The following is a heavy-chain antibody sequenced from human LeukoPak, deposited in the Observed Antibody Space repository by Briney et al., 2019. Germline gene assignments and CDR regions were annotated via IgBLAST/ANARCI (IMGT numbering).Heavy chain of an antibody. J-gene: IGHJ5*02. CDR3: ARVATKGGWFDP. CDR2: IYYSGST. D-gene: IGHD2-15*01. V-gene: IGHV4-59*08. CDR1: GGSISSYY. Sequence: PSETLSPTCTVSGGSISSYYWSWIRQPPGKGLEWIGYIYYSGSTNYNPSLKSRVTISVDTSKNQFSLKLSSVTAADTAVYYCARVATKGGWFDPWGQGTLVTVSS.